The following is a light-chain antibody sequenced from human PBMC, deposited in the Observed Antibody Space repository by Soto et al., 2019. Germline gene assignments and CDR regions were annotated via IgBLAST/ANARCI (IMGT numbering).Light chain of an antibody. V-gene: IGKV1-39*01. J-gene: IGKJ2*01. Sequence: DLQMTQSPSSLSASIGDRVTITCRASQNINSHLNWYQQKPGKAPKVLIYAASRLQSGVPSRFSVRGSRTEFTLTISSLEPEDFATYYCQQSHITTLFTFGKGTKLEIK. CDR1: QNINSH. CDR3: QQSHITTLFT. CDR2: AAS.